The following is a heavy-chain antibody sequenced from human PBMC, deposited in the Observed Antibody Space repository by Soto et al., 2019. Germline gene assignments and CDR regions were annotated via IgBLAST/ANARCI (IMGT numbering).Heavy chain of an antibody. CDR2: INHSGST. CDR3: ARGGHLGIYCSSTSCYFSSGYARFDY. CDR1: GGSFSGYY. D-gene: IGHD2-2*01. V-gene: IGHV4-34*01. Sequence: LSLTCAVYGGSFSGYYWSWIRQPPGKGLEWIGEINHSGSTNYNPSLKSRVTISVDTSKNQFSLKLSSVTAADTAVYYCARGGHLGIYCSSTSCYFSSGYARFDYWGQGTLVNVSS. J-gene: IGHJ4*02.